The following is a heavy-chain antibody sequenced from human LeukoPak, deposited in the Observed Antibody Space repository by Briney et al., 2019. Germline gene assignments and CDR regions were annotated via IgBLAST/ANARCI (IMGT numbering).Heavy chain of an antibody. CDR2: ISAYNGNT. CDR1: GYTFISSG. D-gene: IGHD6-6*01. V-gene: IGHV1-18*01. CDR3: ARGAGQLVTEVFDY. Sequence: APVKVSCKASGYTFISSGISWVRQAPGQRLEWMGWISAYNGNTNYAQKLQDRVTMTTDTSTSTAYIELRSLRSDDTAVYYCARGAGQLVTEVFDYWGQGTLVTVSS. J-gene: IGHJ4*02.